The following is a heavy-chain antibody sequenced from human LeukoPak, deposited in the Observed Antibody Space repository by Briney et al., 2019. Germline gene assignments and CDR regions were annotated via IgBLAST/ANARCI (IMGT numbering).Heavy chain of an antibody. J-gene: IGHJ4*02. CDR2: ISGSGGST. V-gene: IGHV3-23*01. D-gene: IGHD3-22*01. Sequence: GGSPRLSCAASGFAFSSYAMSWVRQAPGKGLEWVSRISGSGGSTYYADSVKGRFTISRDNSKNTLYLQINSLRAEDTAVYYCAKVTRYCDSSGYYTGDYFDYWGQGTLVTVSS. CDR3: AKVTRYCDSSGYYTGDYFDY. CDR1: GFAFSSYA.